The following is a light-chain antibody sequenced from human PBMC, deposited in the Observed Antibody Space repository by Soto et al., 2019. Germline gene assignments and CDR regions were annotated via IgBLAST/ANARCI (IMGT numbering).Light chain of an antibody. J-gene: IGKJ4*01. CDR2: DAS. Sequence: DIQMTQSPSTLSASVGDRVTITCRASQSISSWLAWYQQKPGKAPKLLIYDASSLESGVPSRFSGSGSGTEFTLTISSLQPDDFATYYCQQGLTFGGGTKVEI. CDR3: QQGLT. CDR1: QSISSW. V-gene: IGKV1-5*01.